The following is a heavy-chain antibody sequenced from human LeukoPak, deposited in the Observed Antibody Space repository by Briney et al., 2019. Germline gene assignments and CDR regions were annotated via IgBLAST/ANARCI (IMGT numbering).Heavy chain of an antibody. CDR2: IYHSGST. CDR3: AREGYYGDQPYFDY. J-gene: IGHJ4*02. CDR1: GYSISSGYY. Sequence: PSETLSLTCTVSGYSISSGYYWGWIRQPPGKGLEWIGSIYHSGSTYYNPSLKSRVTISVDTSKNQFSLKLSSVTAADTAVYYYAREGYYGDQPYFDYWGQGTLVTVSS. V-gene: IGHV4-38-2*02. D-gene: IGHD4-17*01.